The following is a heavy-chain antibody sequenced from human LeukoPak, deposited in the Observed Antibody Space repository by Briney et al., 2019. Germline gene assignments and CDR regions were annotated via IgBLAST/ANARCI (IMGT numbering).Heavy chain of an antibody. J-gene: IGHJ2*01. Sequence: ASVKVSCKASGGTFSSYAISWVRQAPGRGLEWMGGIIPIFGTANYAQKFQGRVMITADESTSTAYMELSSLRSEDTAVYYCARGFGAVWYFDLWGRGTLVTVSS. V-gene: IGHV1-69*01. CDR1: GGTFSSYA. D-gene: IGHD3-16*01. CDR2: IIPIFGTA. CDR3: ARGFGAVWYFDL.